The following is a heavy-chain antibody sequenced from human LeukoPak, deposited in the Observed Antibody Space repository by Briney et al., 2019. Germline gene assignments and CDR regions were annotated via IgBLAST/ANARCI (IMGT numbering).Heavy chain of an antibody. Sequence: SQTLSLTCTVSGGSISSGDYYWSWIRQPPGKGLEWIGYIYYSGSTYYNPSLKSRVTISVDTSKNQFSLKLSSVTAADTAVYYCARGGFQRLALDYWGQGTLVTVSS. CDR1: GGSISSGDYY. CDR2: IYYSGST. D-gene: IGHD6-19*01. V-gene: IGHV4-30-4*08. CDR3: ARGGFQRLALDY. J-gene: IGHJ4*02.